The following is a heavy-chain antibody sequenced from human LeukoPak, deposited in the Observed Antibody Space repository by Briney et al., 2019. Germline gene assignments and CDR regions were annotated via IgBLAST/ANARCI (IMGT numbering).Heavy chain of an antibody. CDR1: RFTFSSNE. CDR3: YYAGY. J-gene: IGHJ4*02. CDR2: ISYSGSTI. Sequence: GGSLRLSCAASRFTFSSNELNWVRQAPGKGLEWVSYISYSGSTIYYADSVKGRFTISRDNAKNSLYLQMNSLRAEDTATYYCYYAGYWGQGTLVTVSS. V-gene: IGHV3-48*03. D-gene: IGHD3-3*01.